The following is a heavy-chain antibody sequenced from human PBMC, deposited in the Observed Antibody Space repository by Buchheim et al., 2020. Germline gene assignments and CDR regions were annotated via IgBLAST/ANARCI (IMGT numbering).Heavy chain of an antibody. V-gene: IGHV3-23*01. CDR2: ISGSGAST. CDR1: GFTFRSFA. CDR3: AKEGDVLPETSSWYWFDS. Sequence: EVQVLESGGGLVQPGGSLRLSCAASGFTFRSFAISWVRQAPGKGLEWVSRISGSGASTYYADSVKGRFTISRDNSKKTLYLQMNSLRAEDTALYYSAKEGDVLPETSSWYWFDSWGQGT. D-gene: IGHD6-13*01. J-gene: IGHJ5*01.